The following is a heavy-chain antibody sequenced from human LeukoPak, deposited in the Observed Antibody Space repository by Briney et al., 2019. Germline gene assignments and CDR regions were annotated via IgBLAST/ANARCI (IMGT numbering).Heavy chain of an antibody. Sequence: GGSLRLSCAASGFTFSSCSMNWVRQAPGKGLEWVSSISSSSSYIYYADSVKGRFAISRDNAKNSLYLQMNSLRAEDTAVYYCARDGPSGYDAFDIWGQGTMVTVSS. CDR2: ISSSSSYI. D-gene: IGHD5-12*01. CDR1: GFTFSSCS. CDR3: ARDGPSGYDAFDI. J-gene: IGHJ3*02. V-gene: IGHV3-21*01.